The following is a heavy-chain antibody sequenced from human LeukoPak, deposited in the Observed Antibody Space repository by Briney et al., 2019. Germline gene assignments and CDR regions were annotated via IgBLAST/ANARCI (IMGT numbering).Heavy chain of an antibody. Sequence: QPGGSLRLSCAASGFTFSSYAMSWVRQAPGKGLEWVSAISDSGGSTYYADSVKGRFTISRDNSKNTLYLQMNSLRAEDTAVYYCAKTGLIAAAGTWWFDPWGQGTLVTVSS. D-gene: IGHD6-13*01. CDR2: ISDSGGST. V-gene: IGHV3-23*01. CDR1: GFTFSSYA. J-gene: IGHJ5*02. CDR3: AKTGLIAAAGTWWFDP.